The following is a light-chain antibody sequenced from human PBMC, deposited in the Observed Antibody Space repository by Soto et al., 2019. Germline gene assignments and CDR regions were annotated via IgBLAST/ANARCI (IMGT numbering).Light chain of an antibody. V-gene: IGKV3-15*01. CDR1: LCFSIN. CDR3: QQYNNWPPIT. Sequence: EIVMTQSPATLSVSPGERATIYCRASLCFSINLALYQQKPGQAPRLLIYGASTRATGIPARFSGSGSGTEFTLTISSLQSEDFAVYYCQQYNNWPPITFGQGTRLEIK. J-gene: IGKJ5*01. CDR2: GAS.